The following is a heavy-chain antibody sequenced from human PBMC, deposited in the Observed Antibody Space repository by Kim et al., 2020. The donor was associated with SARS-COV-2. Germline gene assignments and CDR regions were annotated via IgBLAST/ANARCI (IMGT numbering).Heavy chain of an antibody. CDR3: ARHRASGVVVPAAILAPFDY. J-gene: IGHJ4*02. CDR1: GGSISSSSYY. D-gene: IGHD2-2*01. CDR2: IYYSGST. Sequence: SETLSLTCTVSGGSISSSSYYWGWIRQPPGKGLEWIGSIYYSGSTYYNPSLKSRVTISVDTSKNQFSLKLSYVTAADTAVYYCARHRASGVVVPAAILAPFDYWGQGTLVTVSS. V-gene: IGHV4-39*01.